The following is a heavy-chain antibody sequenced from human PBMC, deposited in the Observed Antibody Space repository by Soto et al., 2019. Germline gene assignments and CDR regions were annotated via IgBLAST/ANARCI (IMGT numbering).Heavy chain of an antibody. CDR3: AKDLSYGGNSVPDY. V-gene: IGHV3-23*01. CDR1: GFTFSSYA. CDR2: ISGSGVST. Sequence: GGSLRLSCAASGFTFSSYALSWVRQAPGKGLEWVSVISGSGVSTDYADSVKGRFTISRDNSKNTLYLQMNSLRAEDTALYYCAKDLSYGGNSVPDYWGQGTLVTVSS. J-gene: IGHJ4*02. D-gene: IGHD4-17*01.